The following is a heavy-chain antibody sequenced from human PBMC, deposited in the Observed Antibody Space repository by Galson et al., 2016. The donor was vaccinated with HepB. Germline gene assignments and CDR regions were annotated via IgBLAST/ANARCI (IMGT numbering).Heavy chain of an antibody. Sequence: SVKVSCKASGGSFGNYGFSWVRQAPGQGLEWVGGIIPMFATTNYGQNFQDRGTISADRSSVTVYMEVSGLRSEDTAVYYCARGSIQMVRGVGHLYYFHYWGQGTLVIVSS. CDR1: GGSFGNYG. J-gene: IGHJ4*02. CDR3: ARGSIQMVRGVGHLYYFHY. D-gene: IGHD3-10*01. CDR2: IIPMFATT. V-gene: IGHV1-69*06.